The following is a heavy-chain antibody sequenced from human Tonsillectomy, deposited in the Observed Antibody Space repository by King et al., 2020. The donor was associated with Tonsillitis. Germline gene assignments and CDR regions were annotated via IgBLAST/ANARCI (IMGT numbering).Heavy chain of an antibody. D-gene: IGHD2-15*01. V-gene: IGHV3-7*01. CDR1: GFTFSSSW. Sequence: VQLVESGGGLVQPGGSLRLSCAASGFTFSSSWMTWVRQAPGKGLEWVANMKQDGSEKYYVDSVKGRFTISRDNAKNSLYLQMNSLRAEDTAVYYWATVLHYCSGGRCYVGPIDYWGQGTLVTVSS. CDR3: ATVLHYCSGGRCYVGPIDY. J-gene: IGHJ4*02. CDR2: MKQDGSEK.